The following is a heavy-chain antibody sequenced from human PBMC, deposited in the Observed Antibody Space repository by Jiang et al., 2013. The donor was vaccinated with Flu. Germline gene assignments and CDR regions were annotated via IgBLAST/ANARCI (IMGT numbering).Heavy chain of an antibody. D-gene: IGHD5-18*01. CDR1: GGSISSSSYY. CDR2: IYYSGST. Sequence: GLVKPSETLSLTCTVSGGSISSSSYYWGWIRQPPGKGLEWIGSIYYSGSTYYNPSLKSRVTISVDTSKNQFSLKLSSVTAADTAVYYCASSPRVDTAMVTGWFDPWGQGTLVTVSS. V-gene: IGHV4-39*01. J-gene: IGHJ5*02. CDR3: ASSPRVDTAMVTGWFDP.